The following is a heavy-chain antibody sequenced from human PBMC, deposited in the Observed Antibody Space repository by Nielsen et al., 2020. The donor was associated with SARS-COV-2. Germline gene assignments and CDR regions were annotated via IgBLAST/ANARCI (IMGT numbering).Heavy chain of an antibody. J-gene: IGHJ4*02. CDR3: ARIVGSSSNGGPDY. D-gene: IGHD2-15*01. Sequence: SETLSLTCAVSGGSISSSNWWSWVRQPPGKGLEWIGEIYHSGSTNYNPSLKSRVTISVDKSKNQFSLKLSSVTAADTAMYYCARIVGSSSNGGPDYWGQGTLVTVSS. CDR2: IYHSGST. CDR1: GGSISSSNW. V-gene: IGHV4-4*02.